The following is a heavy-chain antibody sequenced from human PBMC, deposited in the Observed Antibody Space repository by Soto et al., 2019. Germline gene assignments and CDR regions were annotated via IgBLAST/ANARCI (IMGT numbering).Heavy chain of an antibody. CDR1: GFTFSSYA. Sequence: VGSLRLSCAASGFTFSSYAMHWVRQAPGKGLEWVAVISYDGSNKYYADSVKGRFTISRDNSKNTLYLQMNSLRAEDTAVYYCARAHYGDYDGSYFDYWGQGTLVTVSS. CDR2: ISYDGSNK. D-gene: IGHD4-17*01. J-gene: IGHJ4*02. CDR3: ARAHYGDYDGSYFDY. V-gene: IGHV3-30-3*01.